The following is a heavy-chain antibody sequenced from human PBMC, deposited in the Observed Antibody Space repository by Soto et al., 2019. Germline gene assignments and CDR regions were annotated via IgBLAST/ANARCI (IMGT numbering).Heavy chain of an antibody. V-gene: IGHV4-59*01. Sequence: QVQLQESGPGLVKPSETLSLTCTVSGGSISSYYWSWIRQPPGKGLEWIGYIYYSGSTNYNPSLKSRVTISVDTSKNQFSRKLSSVTAADTAVYYCAREGVSSSWYNYYGMDVWGRGTTVTVSS. CDR2: IYYSGST. CDR1: GGSISSYY. J-gene: IGHJ6*02. D-gene: IGHD6-13*01. CDR3: AREGVSSSWYNYYGMDV.